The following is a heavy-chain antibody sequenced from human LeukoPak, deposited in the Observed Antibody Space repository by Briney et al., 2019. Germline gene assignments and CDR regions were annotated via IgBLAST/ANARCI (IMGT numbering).Heavy chain of an antibody. CDR2: ISHSGATV. J-gene: IGHJ4*02. CDR1: GFSFSDYY. V-gene: IGHV3-11*01. CDR3: ARDGAYGDASVYRADF. Sequence: GGSLRLSCRASGFSFSDYYMNWFRQTPEKGLEWLSYISHSGATVQYADSVRGRFTVSRDNDKNSLYLQMNSLRVEDTAVYYCARDGAYGDASVYRADFWGQGTLVTVSS. D-gene: IGHD2-21*01.